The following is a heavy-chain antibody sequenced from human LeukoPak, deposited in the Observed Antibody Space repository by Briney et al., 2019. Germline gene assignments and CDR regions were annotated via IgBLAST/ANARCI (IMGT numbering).Heavy chain of an antibody. CDR1: GFTFTTYD. D-gene: IGHD4-17*01. CDR3: ARDLLPNYGDYDRVFDY. Sequence: GGSLRLSCAASGFTFTTYDMHWVRQATGKGLECVSAIGTTGDTYYPGSVKGRFTISRENANNSLYLQMNSLRAEDTAVYYCARDLLPNYGDYDRVFDYWGQGTLVTVSS. CDR2: IGTTGDT. J-gene: IGHJ4*02. V-gene: IGHV3-13*01.